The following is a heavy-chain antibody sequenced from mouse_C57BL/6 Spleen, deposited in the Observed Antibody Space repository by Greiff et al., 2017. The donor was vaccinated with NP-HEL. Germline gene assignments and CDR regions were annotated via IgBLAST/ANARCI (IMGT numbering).Heavy chain of an antibody. D-gene: IGHD3-2*02. CDR3: ARSGTAQATWFAY. V-gene: IGHV1-64*01. CDR2: IHPNSGST. Sequence: VQLQQPGAELVKPGASVKLSCKASGYTFTSYWMHWVKQRPGQGLEWIGMIHPNSGSTNYNEKFKSKATLTVDKSSSTAYMQLSSLTSEDSAVYYCARSGTAQATWFAYWGQGTLVTVSA. J-gene: IGHJ3*01. CDR1: GYTFTSYW.